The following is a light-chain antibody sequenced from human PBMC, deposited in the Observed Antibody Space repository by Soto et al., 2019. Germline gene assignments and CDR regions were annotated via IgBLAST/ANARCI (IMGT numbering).Light chain of an antibody. CDR3: SSHTSGNTRV. Sequence: QSAPTQPASVSGSPGQSIAISCTGTSSDLGAYDDVSWYQQQPDKAPKLIIYEVTKRPSGVSNRFSCSKTGNTASLTISGLQPEDEADYYCSSHTSGNTRVFGTGTKLTVL. CDR2: EVT. J-gene: IGLJ1*01. CDR1: SSDLGAYDD. V-gene: IGLV2-14*01.